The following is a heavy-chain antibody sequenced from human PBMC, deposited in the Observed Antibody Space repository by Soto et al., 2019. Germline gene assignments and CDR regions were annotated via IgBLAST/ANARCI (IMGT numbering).Heavy chain of an antibody. V-gene: IGHV1-69*14. D-gene: IGHD2-21*02. CDR3: ASSVVATAPLGG. Sequence: QVQPVQSGAEVKKPGSSVKVSCKASGGTFSTYAINWVRQAPGQGLEWMGGIIPIFGTTNYAQKFQGRVTITADKSTSTAYKELSSLRSEDTAMYYCASSVVATAPLGGWGQGTLVTVSS. CDR2: IIPIFGTT. J-gene: IGHJ4*02. CDR1: GGTFSTYA.